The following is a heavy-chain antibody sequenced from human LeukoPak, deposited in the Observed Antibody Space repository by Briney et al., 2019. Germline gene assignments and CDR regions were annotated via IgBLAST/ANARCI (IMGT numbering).Heavy chain of an antibody. CDR3: ARNQQLGGHSYYYYGMDV. V-gene: IGHV3-23*01. Sequence: GGSLRLSCVGSGFTSIAYALTWARQAPGKGLEWVSGISGGGVTTYYADSVKGRFTTSRDNSKNTLYLQMNSLRADDTAIYYCARNQQLGGHSYYYYGMDVWGQGTTVTVSS. J-gene: IGHJ6*02. D-gene: IGHD3-16*01. CDR1: GFTSIAYA. CDR2: ISGGGVTT.